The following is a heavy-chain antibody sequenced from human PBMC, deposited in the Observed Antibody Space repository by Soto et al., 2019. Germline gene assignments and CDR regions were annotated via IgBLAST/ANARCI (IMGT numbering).Heavy chain of an antibody. CDR3: AREGASSGYYYNDY. CDR2: IIPIFGTA. V-gene: IGHV1-69*13. Sequence: GTPVKLSCKASGGTFSSYAISWVRQAPGQGLEWMGGIIPIFGTANYAQKFQGRVTITADESTSTAYMELSSLRSEDTAVYYCAREGASSGYYYNDYWGQGTLVTVSS. D-gene: IGHD3-22*01. J-gene: IGHJ4*02. CDR1: GGTFSSYA.